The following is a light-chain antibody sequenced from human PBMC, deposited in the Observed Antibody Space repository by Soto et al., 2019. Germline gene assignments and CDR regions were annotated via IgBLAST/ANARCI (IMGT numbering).Light chain of an antibody. J-gene: IGLJ1*01. Sequence: QSVLTQPATVSGSPGQSITISCVGTSSDIGDYNYVSWYQQHPGKVPKVIIYDVSNRPSGVSYRFSGSKSGNTASPTVSGLQAEDEADYYCCSYTRSGTLIFGTGTKVTVL. CDR3: CSYTRSGTLI. V-gene: IGLV2-14*01. CDR2: DVS. CDR1: SSDIGDYNY.